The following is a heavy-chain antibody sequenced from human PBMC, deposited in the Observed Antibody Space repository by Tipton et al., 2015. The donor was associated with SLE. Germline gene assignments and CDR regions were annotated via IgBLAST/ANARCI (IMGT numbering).Heavy chain of an antibody. Sequence: LRLSCTVSGDSITRSSFYWGWIRQPPGKGLEWIGSIYYSGTAHYENPSLKSRVTISIDTSNNQFSLRLTSVTAADTAVYYCARPDASWGQGTLVTVSS. CDR1: GDSITRSSFY. V-gene: IGHV4-39*07. CDR2: IYYSGTAH. CDR3: ARPDAS. D-gene: IGHD1-14*01. J-gene: IGHJ5*02.